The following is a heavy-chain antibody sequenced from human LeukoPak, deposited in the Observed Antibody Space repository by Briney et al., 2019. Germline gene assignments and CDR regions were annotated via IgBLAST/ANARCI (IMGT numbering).Heavy chain of an antibody. D-gene: IGHD3-22*01. CDR2: IYYSGGP. V-gene: IGHV4-59*08. CDR1: GGSISNYY. J-gene: IGHJ2*01. Sequence: PSETLSLICTVSGGSISNYYWTWIRQPPGKGLEWIGSIYYSGGPNYNPSLKSRITISVDPSKNQFSLRLSSVTAADTAVYYCARHALSNYYDSSGYYDRDWYFDLWGRGTLVTVSS. CDR3: ARHALSNYYDSSGYYDRDWYFDL.